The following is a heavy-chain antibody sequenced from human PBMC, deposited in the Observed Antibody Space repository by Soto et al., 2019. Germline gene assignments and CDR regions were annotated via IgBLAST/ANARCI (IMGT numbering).Heavy chain of an antibody. CDR3: ASPARTTVISYYYYHYMDV. J-gene: IGHJ6*03. CDR1: GGSFSGYY. Sequence: SETLSLTCAVYGGSFSGYYWSWIRQPPGKGLEWIGEITHSGSANYNPSLKSRVTISVDTSENQFSLKLSSMTAADTAVYYCASPARTTVISYYYYHYMDVGGKGPTVTVS. V-gene: IGHV4-34*01. D-gene: IGHD1-1*01. CDR2: ITHSGSA.